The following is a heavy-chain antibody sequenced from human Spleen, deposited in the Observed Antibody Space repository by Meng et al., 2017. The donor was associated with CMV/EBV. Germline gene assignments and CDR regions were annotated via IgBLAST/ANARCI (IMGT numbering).Heavy chain of an antibody. CDR3: GKELFTGSGAAVGI. CDR1: GLNFGSYS. Sequence: GGSLRLSCAASGLNFGSYSMNWVRQVPGRGLEWVSHVSGSSSNIYYGDSVKGRFTISRDNGKNTLYLQMDSLRADDTAVYYCGKELFTGSGAAVGIWGQGTWVTVSS. CDR2: VSGSSSNI. D-gene: IGHD3-9*01. V-gene: IGHV3-21*04. J-gene: IGHJ3*02.